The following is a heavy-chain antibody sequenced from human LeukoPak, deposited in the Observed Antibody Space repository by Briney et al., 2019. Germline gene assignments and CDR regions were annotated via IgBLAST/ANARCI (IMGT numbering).Heavy chain of an antibody. V-gene: IGHV3-7*01. CDR1: GFTFSNYW. CDR2: INQDGSER. CDR3: AREGYCSGGSCYLYYYGMDV. D-gene: IGHD2-15*01. Sequence: GGSLRLSCAASGFTFSNYWMSWVRQAPGKGLDWVANINQDGSERYYVDSVKGRFSISRDNAKNSLYLQMNSLRAEDTAVYYCAREGYCSGGSCYLYYYGMDVWGQGTTVTVSS. J-gene: IGHJ6*02.